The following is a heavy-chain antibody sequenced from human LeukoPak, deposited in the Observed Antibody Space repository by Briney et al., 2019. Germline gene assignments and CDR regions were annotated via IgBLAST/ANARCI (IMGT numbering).Heavy chain of an antibody. CDR3: TTKRLYQPDC. D-gene: IGHD2-2*01. V-gene: IGHV3-15*01. CDR2: IKSKADGGTI. CDR1: GLTPSNAW. Sequence: GGSLRLSCAASGLTPSNAWMSWVRQAPGKGLEWVGRIKSKADGGTIDYAAPVKGRFTISGDDSKNTLYPQMNSLKIEDTAVYYCTTKRLYQPDCWGQGTLVTVSS. J-gene: IGHJ4*02.